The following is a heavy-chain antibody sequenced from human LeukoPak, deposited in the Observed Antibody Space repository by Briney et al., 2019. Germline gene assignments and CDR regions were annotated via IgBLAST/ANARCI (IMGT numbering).Heavy chain of an antibody. V-gene: IGHV3-15*01. CDR1: GFTFSSYN. D-gene: IGHD2-2*02. J-gene: IGHJ4*02. CDR3: TTDQYCSSSSCYMVDY. Sequence: GGSLRLSCAASGFTFSSYNMNWVRQAPGKGLEWVGRIKSKTDGGTTDYAAPVKGRFTISRDDSKNTLYLQMNSLKTEDTAVYYCTTDQYCSSSSCYMVDYWGQGTLVTVSS. CDR2: IKSKTDGGTT.